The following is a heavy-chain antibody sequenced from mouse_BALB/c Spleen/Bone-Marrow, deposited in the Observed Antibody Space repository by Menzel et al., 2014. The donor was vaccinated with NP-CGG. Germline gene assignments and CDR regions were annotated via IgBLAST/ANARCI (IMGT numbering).Heavy chain of an antibody. V-gene: IGHV4-1*02. D-gene: IGHD2-3*01. CDR2: INPESNTI. CDR1: GFDFSRYW. CDR3: ARLGYYGWFAY. J-gene: IGHJ3*01. Sequence: EVQRVESGGGLVQPGGSLVLSCAASGFDFSRYWMSWVRQAPGKGLQWIGEINPESNTINYTPSLKDKFIISRDNAKNTLYLQMSKVRSEDTALYCCARLGYYGWFAYWGQGTLVTVSA.